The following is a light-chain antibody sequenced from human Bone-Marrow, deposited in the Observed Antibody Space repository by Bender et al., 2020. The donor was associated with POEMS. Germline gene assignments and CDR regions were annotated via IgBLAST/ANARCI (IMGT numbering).Light chain of an antibody. CDR3: SSYAGSKTHV. Sequence: QSALTQPPSASGSPGQSVTISCAGTSNDVGGYNYVSWYQQHPGKAPKPMIYEVSKRPSGVPDRFSGSKSGNTASLTVSGLQAEDEAHYYCSSYAGSKTHVFGTGTKVTVL. CDR2: EVS. V-gene: IGLV2-8*01. CDR1: SNDVGGYNY. J-gene: IGLJ1*01.